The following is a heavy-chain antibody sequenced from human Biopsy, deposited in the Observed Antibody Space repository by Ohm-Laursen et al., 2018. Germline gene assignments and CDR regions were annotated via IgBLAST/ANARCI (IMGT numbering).Heavy chain of an antibody. CDR1: GGTFSSYA. J-gene: IGHJ4*02. Sequence: SVKVSCKASGGTFSSYAISWVRQAPGQGLEWMGEINSMFGTTNYAQTFQGRVTITADESTSTAYTEVSSLRSEDTAVYYCAKRGVERGRPLAYWGQGTLVTVSS. V-gene: IGHV1-69*13. CDR2: INSMFGTT. CDR3: AKRGVERGRPLAY. D-gene: IGHD1-1*01.